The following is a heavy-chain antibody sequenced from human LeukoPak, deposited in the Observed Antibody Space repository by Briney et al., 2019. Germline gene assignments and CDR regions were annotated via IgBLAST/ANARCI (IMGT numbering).Heavy chain of an antibody. CDR1: GYTFTSYG. CDR2: ISAYNGST. V-gene: IGHV1-18*01. Sequence: GASVKVSCKASGYTFTSYGISWVRQAPGQGLEWMGWISAYNGSTNYAQKLQGRVTMTTDTSTSTAYMELRSLRSDDTAVYYCARVTPTMVRGVFDYWGQGTLVTVSS. CDR3: ARVTPTMVRGVFDY. J-gene: IGHJ4*02. D-gene: IGHD3-10*01.